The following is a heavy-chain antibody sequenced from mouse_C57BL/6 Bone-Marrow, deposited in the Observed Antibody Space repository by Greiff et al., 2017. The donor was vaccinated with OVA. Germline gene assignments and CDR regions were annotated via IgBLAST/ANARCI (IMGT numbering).Heavy chain of an antibody. CDR3: ARLVLLFDY. D-gene: IGHD2-10*01. Sequence: EVQLVESGGGLVKPGGSLKLSCAASGFTFSSYAMSWVRQTPEKRLEWVATISDGGSYTYYPDNVKGRFTISRDNAKNNLYLQMSHLKSEDTAKYYCARLVLLFDYWGQGTTLTVSS. J-gene: IGHJ2*01. CDR1: GFTFSSYA. CDR2: ISDGGSYT. V-gene: IGHV5-4*01.